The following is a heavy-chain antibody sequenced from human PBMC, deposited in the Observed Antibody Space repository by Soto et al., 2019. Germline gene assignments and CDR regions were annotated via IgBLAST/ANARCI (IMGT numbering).Heavy chain of an antibody. CDR1: GYTFTSYC. CDR3: ARGLNRYNWKHETTFDP. V-gene: IGHV1-18*01. Sequence: ASVKVSCKASGYTFTSYCISWVRQAPGQGLEWMGWISAYNGNTNYAQKLQGRVTMTTDTSTSTAYMELRSLRSDDTAVYYCARGLNRYNWKHETTFDPWGQGSLVTVSS. J-gene: IGHJ5*02. CDR2: ISAYNGNT. D-gene: IGHD1-20*01.